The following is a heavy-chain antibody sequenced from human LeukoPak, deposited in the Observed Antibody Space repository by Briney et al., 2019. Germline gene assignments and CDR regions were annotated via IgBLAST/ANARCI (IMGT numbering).Heavy chain of an antibody. V-gene: IGHV1-2*02. D-gene: IGHD2-2*01. J-gene: IGHJ4*02. CDR2: INPNSGGT. CDR3: ARGPYRIVVVPAAITSFDY. Sequence: GASVKVSCKXSGYTFTSYYMHWVRQSPGQGLERMGWINPNSGGTNYSQKFQGRVTMTRDTSISTAYMELSRLRSDDTAVYYCARGPYRIVVVPAAITSFDYWGQGTLVTVSS. CDR1: GYTFTSYY.